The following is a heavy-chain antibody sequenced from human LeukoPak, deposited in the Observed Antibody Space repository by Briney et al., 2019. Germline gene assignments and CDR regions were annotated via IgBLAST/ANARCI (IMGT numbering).Heavy chain of an antibody. CDR3: VRDSDYQRNSGGRYAHYDALDI. J-gene: IGHJ3*02. Sequence: PGGSLRLSCAASGFTFSTSWMSWVRQAPGKGLEWVANIKADGSVKHYVGSMEGRFTISRDNARDSLYLQMNSLRAEDTAVYYCVRDSDYQRNSGGRYAHYDALDIWGHGTMVTVSS. V-gene: IGHV3-7*01. CDR1: GFTFSTSW. CDR2: IKADGSVK. D-gene: IGHD2-21*01.